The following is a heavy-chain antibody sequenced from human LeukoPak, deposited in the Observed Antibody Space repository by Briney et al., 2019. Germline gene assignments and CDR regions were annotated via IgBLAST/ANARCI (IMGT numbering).Heavy chain of an antibody. CDR2: ISDRSNTT. V-gene: IGHV3-48*01. Sequence: GGSLRLSCAASGFTSSSYSTNWVRQAPGKGLEWVSYISDRSNTTYYADSAKGRFTIFRDNAKNSLYLQMNRLRVEDTAVYYCAKHITIFGVADAFDIWDQGTMVTVSS. D-gene: IGHD3-3*01. CDR1: GFTSSSYS. J-gene: IGHJ3*02. CDR3: AKHITIFGVADAFDI.